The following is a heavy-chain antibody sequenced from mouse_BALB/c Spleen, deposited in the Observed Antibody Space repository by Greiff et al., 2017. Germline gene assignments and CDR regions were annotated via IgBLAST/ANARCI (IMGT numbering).Heavy chain of an antibody. CDR2: IDPENGDT. J-gene: IGHJ4*01. CDR1: GYTFTSYT. V-gene: IGHV14-4*02. CDR3: NAKGGAMDY. Sequence: EVQLQESAAELARPGASVKMSCKASGYTFTSYTMHWVKQRPEQGLEWIGWIDPENGDTEYAPKFQGKATMTADTSSNTAYLQLSSLTSEDTAVYYCNAKGGAMDYWGQGTSVTVSS.